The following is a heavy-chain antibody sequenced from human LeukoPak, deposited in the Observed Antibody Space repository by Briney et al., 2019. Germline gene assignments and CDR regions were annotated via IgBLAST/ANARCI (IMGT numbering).Heavy chain of an antibody. D-gene: IGHD5-24*01. V-gene: IGHV3-7*01. CDR1: GFTFSTYW. J-gene: IGHJ4*02. CDR3: ATHNYWRKDY. Sequence: GGSLRLSCAASGFTFSTYWMTWFRQAPGVGLEWVATINQDGNAKYYVDSVKGRFAISRDNTKNSLSLQMSSLRDEDSGMYYCATHNYWRKDYWGQGTLVIVSS. CDR2: INQDGNAK.